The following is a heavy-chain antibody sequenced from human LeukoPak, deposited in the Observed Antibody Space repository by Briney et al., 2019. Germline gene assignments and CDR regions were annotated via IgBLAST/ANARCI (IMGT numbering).Heavy chain of an antibody. J-gene: IGHJ4*02. CDR2: VYYNGIT. CDR1: GGSISGYY. D-gene: IGHD5-12*01. CDR3: ARHLYSGYDRVFDY. V-gene: IGHV4-59*08. Sequence: SETLSLTCTVSGGSISGYYWIWIRQPPGKGLEWIGYVYYNGITNYNPSLKSRVTISVDPSKSQFSLKLSSVTAADTAVYFCARHLYSGYDRVFDYWGQGSLVTVSS.